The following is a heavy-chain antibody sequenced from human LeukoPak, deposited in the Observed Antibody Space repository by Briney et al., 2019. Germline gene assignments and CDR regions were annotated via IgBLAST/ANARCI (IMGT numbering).Heavy chain of an antibody. CDR1: GYTFTSYY. V-gene: IGHV1-46*01. Sequence: ASVKVSCKASGYTFTSYYMHWVRQAPGQGLEWMGIINPSGGSPSYAQKFQGRVTMTRDMSTSTVYMELSSLRSEDTAVYYCARETAAAGTRGIFDPWGQGTLVTVSS. CDR3: ARETAAAGTRGIFDP. J-gene: IGHJ5*02. CDR2: INPSGGSP. D-gene: IGHD6-13*01.